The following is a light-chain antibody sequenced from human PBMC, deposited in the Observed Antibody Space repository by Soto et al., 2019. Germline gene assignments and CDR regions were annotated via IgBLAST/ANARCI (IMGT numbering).Light chain of an antibody. CDR1: TSNIGGNT. CDR2: SND. CDR3: AAWDDSLNAVT. Sequence: QSVLTQPPSASGTPGQRVTISCSGTTSNIGGNTVNWYQQLPGTNPKLLIFSNDKRPSGVPDRCSASTYGTSASPVISRLQSADDAAYYCAAWDDSLNAVTFGGGTKLTVL. V-gene: IGLV1-44*01. J-gene: IGLJ2*01.